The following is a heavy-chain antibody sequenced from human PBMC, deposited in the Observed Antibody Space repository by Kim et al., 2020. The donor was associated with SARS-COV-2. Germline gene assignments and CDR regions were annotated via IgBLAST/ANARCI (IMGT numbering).Heavy chain of an antibody. CDR2: ISAYNGNT. J-gene: IGHJ6*02. V-gene: IGHV1-18*04. CDR1: GYTFTSYG. Sequence: ASVKVSCKASGYTFTSYGISWVRQAPGQGLEWMGWISAYNGNTNYAQKLQGRVTMTTDTSTSTAYMELRSLRSDDTAVYYCAREGPPVYYYYGMDVWGQGTTVTVSS. CDR3: AREGPPVYYYYGMDV.